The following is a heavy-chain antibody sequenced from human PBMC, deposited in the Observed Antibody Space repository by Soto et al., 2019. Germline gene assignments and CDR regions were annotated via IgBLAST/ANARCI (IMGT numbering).Heavy chain of an antibody. J-gene: IGHJ5*02. D-gene: IGHD3-10*01. CDR2: TYYRSRWYN. V-gene: IGHV6-1*01. Sequence: SQTLSLTCAISGDSVSSNSAAWNWIRQSPSRGLEWLGRTYYRSRWYNDYAVSVKSRITINSVTSTNHFSRQLNSVTPEDTAVDYCARADYGSGSPIPHSGWFDPWGQGTLVTVSS. CDR1: GDSVSSNSAA. CDR3: ARADYGSGSPIPHSGWFDP.